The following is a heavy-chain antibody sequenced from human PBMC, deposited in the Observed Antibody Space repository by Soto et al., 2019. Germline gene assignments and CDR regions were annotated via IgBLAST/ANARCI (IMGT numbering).Heavy chain of an antibody. CDR2: IIPIFGTA. J-gene: IGHJ6*02. CDR1: GGTFSSYA. CDR3: ARSKGSGSSPTLYYYYYGMDV. Sequence: QVQLVQSGAEVKKPGSSVKVSCKASGGTFSSYAISWVRQAPGQGLEWMGGIIPIFGTANYAQKFQGRVTITADDSTSTAYMELSSLRSEDTAVYYCARSKGSGSSPTLYYYYYGMDVWGQGTTVTVSS. V-gene: IGHV1-69*01. D-gene: IGHD3-10*01.